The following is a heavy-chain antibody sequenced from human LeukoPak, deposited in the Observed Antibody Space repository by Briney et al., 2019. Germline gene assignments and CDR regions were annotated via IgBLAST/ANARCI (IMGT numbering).Heavy chain of an antibody. CDR1: GGSISNY. J-gene: IGHJ4*02. CDR2: IYYSGST. Sequence: SETLSLTCTVSGGSISNYWSWIRQPPGKGLEWIGYIYYSGSTNYNPSLKSRVTISVDTSKNQFSLKLSSVTAADTAVYYCARALSYSSGWYTDYWGQGTLVTVSS. D-gene: IGHD6-19*01. V-gene: IGHV4-59*01. CDR3: ARALSYSSGWYTDY.